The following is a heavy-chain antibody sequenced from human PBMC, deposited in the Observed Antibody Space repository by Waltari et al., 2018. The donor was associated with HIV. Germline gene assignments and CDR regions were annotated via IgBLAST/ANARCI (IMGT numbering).Heavy chain of an antibody. D-gene: IGHD3-22*01. V-gene: IGHV3-30*01. Sequence: VMSGGGVVHPGRPLKLSWAAAGFTFSSYDMHWVRQAPGKGLEWVAVISYDGSNKYYADSVKGRFTISRDNSKNTLYLQMNSLRAEDTAVYYCARDQTMTRAFDIWGQGTMVTVSS. CDR2: ISYDGSNK. CDR1: GFTFSSYD. CDR3: ARDQTMTRAFDI. J-gene: IGHJ3*02.